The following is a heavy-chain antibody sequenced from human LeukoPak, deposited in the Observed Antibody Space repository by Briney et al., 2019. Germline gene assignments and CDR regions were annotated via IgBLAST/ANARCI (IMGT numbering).Heavy chain of an antibody. CDR1: GGSFSGYY. J-gene: IGHJ4*02. CDR2: INHSGST. V-gene: IGHV4-34*01. Sequence: SETLSLTCAVSGGSFSGYYWSWIRQPPGKGLEWIGEINHSGSTNYNPSLKSRVTISVDTSKNQISLKLSSVTAADTAVYYCARGNYGDFDSYYFDYWGQGTLVTVSS. CDR3: ARGNYGDFDSYYFDY. D-gene: IGHD4-17*01.